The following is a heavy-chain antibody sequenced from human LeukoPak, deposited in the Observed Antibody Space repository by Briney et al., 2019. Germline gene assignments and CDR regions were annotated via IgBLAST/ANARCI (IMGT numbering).Heavy chain of an antibody. D-gene: IGHD6-13*01. CDR1: GFTISTYS. J-gene: IGHJ4*02. CDR3: ARVIRGYSSTWYVDY. CDR2: ISSGSSTI. V-gene: IGHV3-48*02. Sequence: RGSLRLSCAVSGFTISTYSMNWVRQAPGTGLEWVSYISSGSSTIYYADSVKGRFTISRDNAKNSLYLQMNSLRDEDTAVYYCARVIRGYSSTWYVDYWGQGTLVTVSS.